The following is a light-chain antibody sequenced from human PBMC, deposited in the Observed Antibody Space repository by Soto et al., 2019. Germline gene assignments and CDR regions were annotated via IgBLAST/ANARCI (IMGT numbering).Light chain of an antibody. CDR3: QQFDDSRPAFT. CDR1: QTVSSKF. CDR2: GAS. V-gene: IGKV3-20*01. Sequence: ESVLTQSPGSLSLSPGERATLSCRASQTVSSKFLNWYQHKPGQAPRLLIYGASIRAPGIPDRSSGSRSGADFTLTITSLEPEDFAVYFCQQFDDSRPAFTFGQGTKPEI. J-gene: IGKJ2*01.